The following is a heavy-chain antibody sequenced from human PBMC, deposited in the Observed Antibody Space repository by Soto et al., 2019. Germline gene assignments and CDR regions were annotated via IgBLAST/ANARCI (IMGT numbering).Heavy chain of an antibody. CDR1: GGSISSGDYY. CDR2: IYYSGST. J-gene: IGHJ5*02. CDR3: ARDFREMTTVTHNWFDP. V-gene: IGHV4-30-4*01. D-gene: IGHD4-17*01. Sequence: SETLSLTCTVSGGSISSGDYYWSWIRQPPGKGLEWIGYIYYSGSTYYNPSLKSRVTISVDTSKNQFSLKLSSVTAADTAVYYCARDFREMTTVTHNWFDPWGQGTLVTVSS.